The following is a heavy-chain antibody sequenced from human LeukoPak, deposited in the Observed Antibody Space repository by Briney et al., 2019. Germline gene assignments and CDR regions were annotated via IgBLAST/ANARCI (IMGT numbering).Heavy chain of an antibody. CDR1: GYTFTSYA. Sequence: ASVKVSCKAFGYTFTSYAMHWVRQAPGQRLEWMGWINAGNGNTKYSQKFQGRVTITRDTSASTAYMELSSLRSEDTAVYYCARWALTGYYRALEYWGQGTLVTVSS. CDR3: ARWALTGYYRALEY. V-gene: IGHV1-3*01. D-gene: IGHD3-9*01. CDR2: INAGNGNT. J-gene: IGHJ4*02.